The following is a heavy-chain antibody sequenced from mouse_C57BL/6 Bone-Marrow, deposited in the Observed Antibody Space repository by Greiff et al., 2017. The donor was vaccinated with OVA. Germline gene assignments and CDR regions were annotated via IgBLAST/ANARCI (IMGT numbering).Heavy chain of an antibody. CDR1: GYTFTSYG. CDR2: IYPRSGNT. V-gene: IGHV1-81*01. D-gene: IGHD1-1*01. CDR3: ARSIYYGSSYLYYFDY. J-gene: IGHJ2*01. Sequence: VQLQQSGAELARPGASVKLSCTASGYTFTSYGISWVKQRTGQGLEWIGEIYPRSGNTYYNEKFKGKATLTADKSSSTAYMELRSLTSEDSAVYFCARSIYYGSSYLYYFDYWGQGTTLTVSS.